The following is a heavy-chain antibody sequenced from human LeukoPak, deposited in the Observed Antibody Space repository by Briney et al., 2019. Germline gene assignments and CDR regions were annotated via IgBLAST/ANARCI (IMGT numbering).Heavy chain of an antibody. CDR1: GFTFSSYA. V-gene: IGHV3-23*01. CDR2: ISGSGSTT. D-gene: IGHD3-10*01. Sequence: GGSLRLSCAASGFTFSSYAMNWVRQAPGKGLEWVSAISGSGSTTYYADSVKGRFTISRDNSKNTLYLQMNSLRAEDTAVYYCAKDRARITMVRAYYYYYMDVWGKGTTVTISS. CDR3: AKDRARITMVRAYYYYYMDV. J-gene: IGHJ6*03.